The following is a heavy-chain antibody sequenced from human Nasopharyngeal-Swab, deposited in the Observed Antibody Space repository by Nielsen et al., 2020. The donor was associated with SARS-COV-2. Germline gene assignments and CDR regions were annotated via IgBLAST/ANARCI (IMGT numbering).Heavy chain of an antibody. Sequence: ASVKVSCKASGYTFTSYGISWVRQAPGQGLEWMGWISAYNGNTNYAQKLQGRVTMTTDTSTSTAYMELRSLGSDDTAVYYCARAPHYDYIWGTYRQSFNFDYWGQGTLVTVSS. D-gene: IGHD3-16*02. CDR1: GYTFTSYG. J-gene: IGHJ4*02. CDR3: ARAPHYDYIWGTYRQSFNFDY. V-gene: IGHV1-18*01. CDR2: ISAYNGNT.